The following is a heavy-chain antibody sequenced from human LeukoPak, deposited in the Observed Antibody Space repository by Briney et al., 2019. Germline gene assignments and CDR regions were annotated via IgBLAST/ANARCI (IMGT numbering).Heavy chain of an antibody. CDR2: ISYDGSNE. J-gene: IGHJ4*02. CDR3: AKRPSDYGDYVSYFNY. V-gene: IGHV3-30*04. Sequence: GRSLRLSCAASGFTFSSYAMHWVRQAPGKGLEWVAVISYDGSNEYYADSVKGRFTISRDNSKNTLYLQMNSLRAEDTAVYYCAKRPSDYGDYVSYFNYWGQGTLVTVSS. D-gene: IGHD4-17*01. CDR1: GFTFSSYA.